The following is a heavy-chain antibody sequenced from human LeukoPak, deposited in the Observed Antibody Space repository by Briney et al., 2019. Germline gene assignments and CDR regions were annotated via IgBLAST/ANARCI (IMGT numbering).Heavy chain of an antibody. CDR2: IYTSGST. CDR1: GGSISSSSYY. D-gene: IGHD3-3*01. Sequence: SETLSLTCTVSGGSISSSSYYWGWIRQPPGKGLEWIGYIYTSGSTNYNPSLKSRVTISVDTSKNQFSLKLSSVTAADTAVYYCARRSYYDLYFDYWGQGTLVTVSS. J-gene: IGHJ4*02. CDR3: ARRSYYDLYFDY. V-gene: IGHV4-61*05.